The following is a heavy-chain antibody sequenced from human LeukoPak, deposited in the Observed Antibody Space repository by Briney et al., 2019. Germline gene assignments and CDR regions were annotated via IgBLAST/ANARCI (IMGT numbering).Heavy chain of an antibody. D-gene: IGHD2-15*01. Sequence: GGSLRLSCAVSGFTFSSYAMSWVREAPGKPLECVSDICGCGGSTYYADSVKGRFTISRDNSKNTLYLQMNSLRAEDTAVYYCAKDPLVVVVAATLPMPYSSWGQGTLVTVSS. CDR2: ICGCGGST. CDR3: AKDPLVVVVAATLPMPYSS. V-gene: IGHV3-23*01. CDR1: GFTFSSYA. J-gene: IGHJ4*02.